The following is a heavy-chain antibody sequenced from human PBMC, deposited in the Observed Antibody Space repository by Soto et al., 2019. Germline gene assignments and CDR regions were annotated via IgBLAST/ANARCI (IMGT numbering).Heavy chain of an antibody. CDR2: IYYSGST. D-gene: IGHD3-10*01. Sequence: PETLSLTCTVSGGSISSGDYYWSWIRQPPGKGLEWIGYIYYSGSTDYNSSLKSRVTISVDASKNQFSLKLSSVTAADTAVYFCARGGSVSSVAHNYFAYWGQGTLVTVSS. CDR3: ARGGSVSSVAHNYFAY. J-gene: IGHJ4*02. CDR1: GGSISSGDYY. V-gene: IGHV4-61*08.